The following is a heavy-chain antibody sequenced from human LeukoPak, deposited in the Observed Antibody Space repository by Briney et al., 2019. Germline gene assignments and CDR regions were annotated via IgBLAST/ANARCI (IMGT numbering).Heavy chain of an antibody. V-gene: IGHV3-23*01. Sequence: HPGGSLRLSCAASEFAFSSYAMSWVRQAPGKGLEWVSAISGGGFSTYYADSVRGRFIISRDNSKNTLYVQMNSLRAEDTAVYYCAKDPMEVRGIRVEFDPWGQGTLVTVSS. CDR2: ISGGGFST. J-gene: IGHJ5*02. D-gene: IGHD3-10*01. CDR1: EFAFSSYA. CDR3: AKDPMEVRGIRVEFDP.